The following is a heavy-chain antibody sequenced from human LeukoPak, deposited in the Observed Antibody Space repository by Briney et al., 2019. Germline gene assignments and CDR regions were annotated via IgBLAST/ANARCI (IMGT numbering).Heavy chain of an antibody. V-gene: IGHV1-18*01. J-gene: IGHJ5*02. CDR3: ARDGPITANWFDP. D-gene: IGHD2-21*02. CDR1: GYTFTSYG. CDR2: ISAYNGDT. Sequence: GASVKVSCKAPGYTFTSYGISWVRQVPGQGLELVGWISAYNGDTNFAQRFHDRVTMTTDTSTSTAFMELRSLTSDDTAVYYCARDGPITANWFDPWGQGTLVIVSS.